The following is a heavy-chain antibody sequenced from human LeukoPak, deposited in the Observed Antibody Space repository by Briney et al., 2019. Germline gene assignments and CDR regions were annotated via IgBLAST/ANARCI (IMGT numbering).Heavy chain of an antibody. V-gene: IGHV1-24*01. D-gene: IGHD6-19*01. CDR3: ATPTTGYSSGWPDMDV. Sequence: ASEKVSCKVSGYTLTELSMHWVRQAPGKGVEWMGGFDPEDGETIYAQKFQGRVTMTEDTSTDTAYMELSSLRSEDTAVYYCATPTTGYSSGWPDMDVWGQGTTVTVSS. J-gene: IGHJ6*02. CDR2: FDPEDGET. CDR1: GYTLTELS.